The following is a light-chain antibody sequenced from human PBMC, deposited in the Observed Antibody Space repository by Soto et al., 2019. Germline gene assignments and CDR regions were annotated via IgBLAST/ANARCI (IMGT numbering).Light chain of an antibody. CDR2: GAS. V-gene: IGKV3-20*01. CDR1: QSVSSSY. CDR3: QHYGTSLT. J-gene: IGKJ1*01. Sequence: EIVLTQSPGTLSFSPGERATLSCRASQSVSSSYLAWYQQKPGQAPRLLISGASSRATEIPDRFSGRGSGTDFPLTISRLEPEDFAVYYCQHYGTSLTFGQGTKVDIK.